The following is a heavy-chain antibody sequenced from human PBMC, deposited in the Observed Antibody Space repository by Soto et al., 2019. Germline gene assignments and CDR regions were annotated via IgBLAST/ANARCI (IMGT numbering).Heavy chain of an antibody. CDR3: ARDQTEYSNNWFDP. Sequence: ASVKVSCKASGYTITSYGISWGRQDPGQGLEWMGWISAYNGNTNYAQKLQGRVTMTTDTSTSTAYMELRSLRSDDTAVYYCARDQTEYSNNWFDPWGQGTLVTVSS. CDR1: GYTITSYG. D-gene: IGHD6-6*01. J-gene: IGHJ5*02. CDR2: ISAYNGNT. V-gene: IGHV1-18*01.